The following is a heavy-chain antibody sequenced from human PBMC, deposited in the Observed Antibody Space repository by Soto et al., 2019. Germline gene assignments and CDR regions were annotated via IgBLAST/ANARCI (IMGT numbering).Heavy chain of an antibody. D-gene: IGHD5-18*01. Sequence: QVQLQESGPGLVKPSQTLSLTCTVSGGSISSGDYYWSXXRQPXGKGLEWIGYIYYSGSTYYNPSLKSRVTISVDTSKNQFSLKXSSVTXADTAXYXXXXXXXSYGYRDYYGMDVWGQGTTVTVSS. CDR3: XXXXXSYGYRDYYGMDV. CDR1: GGSISSGDYY. CDR2: IYYSGST. V-gene: IGHV4-30-4*01. J-gene: IGHJ6*02.